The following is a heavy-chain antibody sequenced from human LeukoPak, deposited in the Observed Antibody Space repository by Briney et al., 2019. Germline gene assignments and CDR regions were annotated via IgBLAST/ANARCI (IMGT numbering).Heavy chain of an antibody. J-gene: IGHJ3*02. V-gene: IGHV1-2*06. CDR3: ARVGDGLNDAFDI. CDR2: INPNTGGT. CDR1: GYTFTGSY. Sequence: ASVKVSCKASGYTFTGSYMNWVRQAPGQGLEWMGRINPNTGGTNYAQNFQGRVTLTRDTSISTGYMELTRLRSDDTAVYYCARVGDGLNDAFDIWGQGTMVTVSS. D-gene: IGHD5-24*01.